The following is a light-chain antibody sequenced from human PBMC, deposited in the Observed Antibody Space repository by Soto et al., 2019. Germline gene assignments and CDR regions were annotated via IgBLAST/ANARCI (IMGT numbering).Light chain of an antibody. Sequence: DIQVTQSPSTLSASVGDRVTITCRASQTISSWLAWYQQKPGKAPKVLIYDASTLDGGVPSRFSGRRSGTDFTLTISSLQPRDFATYYCQQYNTYPLTFGGGTKVDI. V-gene: IGKV1-5*01. CDR2: DAS. CDR1: QTISSW. CDR3: QQYNTYPLT. J-gene: IGKJ4*01.